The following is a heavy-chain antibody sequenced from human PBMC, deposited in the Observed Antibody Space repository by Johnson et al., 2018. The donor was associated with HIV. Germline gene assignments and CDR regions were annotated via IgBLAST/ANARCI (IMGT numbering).Heavy chain of an antibody. CDR2: ISYDGSNK. J-gene: IGHJ3*02. V-gene: IGHV3-30*04. CDR3: ARDRAAAGTDALDI. CDR1: GSTFSSFA. D-gene: IGHD6-13*01. Sequence: VQLVESGGGLVQPGRSLRLSCAASGSTFSSFALLWVRQAPGKGLEWVALISYDGSNKSYADSVQGRFTISRDNSKNTLYLQMNSLRAEDTAVYYCARDRAAAGTDALDIWGQGTMVTVSS.